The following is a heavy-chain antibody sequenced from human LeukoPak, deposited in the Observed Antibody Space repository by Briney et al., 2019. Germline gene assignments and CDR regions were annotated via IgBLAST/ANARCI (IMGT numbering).Heavy chain of an antibody. CDR3: ARVRDTAMVRFGY. D-gene: IGHD5-18*01. Sequence: SETLSLTCTVSGGSISSYYWAWIRQPPGKGLDWFGYIYYSGSTNYNPSLKSRVTISVDTSKNQFSLKLSSVTAADTAVYYCARVRDTAMVRFGYWGQGTLVTVSS. V-gene: IGHV4-59*01. J-gene: IGHJ4*02. CDR1: GGSISSYY. CDR2: IYYSGST.